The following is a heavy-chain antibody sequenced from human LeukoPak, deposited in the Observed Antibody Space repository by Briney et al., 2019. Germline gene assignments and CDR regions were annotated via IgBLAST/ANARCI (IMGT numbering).Heavy chain of an antibody. CDR2: MNPNSGNT. Sequence: ASVKVSCKASGYTFTSYDINWVRQATGQGLEWMGWMNPNSGNTGHAPKFQGRVTMTRNTSISTAYMELSSLRSEDTAVYYCARGVGIRGRYYMDVWGKGTTVTISS. V-gene: IGHV1-8*01. J-gene: IGHJ6*03. CDR1: GYTFTSYD. CDR3: ARGVGIRGRYYMDV. D-gene: IGHD3-10*01.